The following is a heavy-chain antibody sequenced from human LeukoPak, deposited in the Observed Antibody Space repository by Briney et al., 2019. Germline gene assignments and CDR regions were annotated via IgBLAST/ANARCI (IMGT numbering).Heavy chain of an antibody. CDR1: GGSFSGYY. CDR2: INHSGST. CDR3: ARGNYYDSSGYKETGYYYYGMDV. J-gene: IGHJ6*02. V-gene: IGHV4-34*01. D-gene: IGHD3-22*01. Sequence: SETLSLTCAVYGGSFSGYYWSWIRQPPGKGLEWIGEINHSGSTNYNPSLKSRVTISVDTSKNQFSLKLSSVTAADTAVYYCARGNYYDSSGYKETGYYYYGMDVWGQGTTVTVSS.